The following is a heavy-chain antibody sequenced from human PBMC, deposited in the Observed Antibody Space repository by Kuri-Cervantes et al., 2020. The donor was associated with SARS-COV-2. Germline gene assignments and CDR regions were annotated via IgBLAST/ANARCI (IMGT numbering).Heavy chain of an antibody. V-gene: IGHV1-18*01. CDR3: ARGGYFDWLANLYYYYMDV. D-gene: IGHD3-9*01. J-gene: IGHJ6*03. CDR2: ISAYNGNT. Sequence: ASVKVSCKASGYTFTSYGISWVRQAPGQGLEWMGWISAYNGNTNYAQKLQGRVTMTTDTSTSTAYMELRSLRSDDTAVYCCARGGYFDWLANLYYYYMDVWGKGTTVTVSS. CDR1: GYTFTSYG.